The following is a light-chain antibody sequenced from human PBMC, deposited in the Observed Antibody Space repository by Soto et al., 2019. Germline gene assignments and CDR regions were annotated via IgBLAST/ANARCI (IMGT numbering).Light chain of an antibody. J-gene: IGLJ2*01. V-gene: IGLV2-14*01. CDR3: SSYTSSNFLVI. CDR2: DVS. Sequence: QSVLTQPASVSGSPGQSITISCTGTSSDVGDYNYVSWYQRHPGKAPKLLIYDVSYRPSGVSDRFSGSKSGNTASLTISGLQADDEADYYCSSYTSSNFLVIFGGGTKLTVL. CDR1: SSDVGDYNY.